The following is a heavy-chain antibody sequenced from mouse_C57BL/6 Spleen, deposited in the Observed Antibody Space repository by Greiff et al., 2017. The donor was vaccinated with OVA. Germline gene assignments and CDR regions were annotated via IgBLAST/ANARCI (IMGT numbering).Heavy chain of an antibody. CDR2: INPNNGGT. V-gene: IGHV1-22*01. CDR3: ARSHGSSYDFDY. J-gene: IGHJ2*01. Sequence: VHVKQSGPELVKPGASVKMSCKASGYTFTDYNMHWVKQSHGKSLEWIGYINPNNGGTSYNQKFKGKATLTVNKSSSTAYMELRSLTSEDSAVYYCARSHGSSYDFDYWGQGTTLTVSS. CDR1: GYTFTDYN. D-gene: IGHD1-1*01.